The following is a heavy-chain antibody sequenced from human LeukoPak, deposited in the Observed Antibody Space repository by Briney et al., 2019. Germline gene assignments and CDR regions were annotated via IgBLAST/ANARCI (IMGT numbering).Heavy chain of an antibody. J-gene: IGHJ1*01. CDR2: IFYTGAT. CDR1: GCSISGSNYY. Sequence: SETLSLTCSASGCSISGSNYYWGWVRQPPGQGLEWIASIFYTGATYYNPSRRSRLAISVDTSNNQFSLSLTSVTAADTATYYCASGYTFGSEFWGQGILVAVSS. CDR3: ASGYTFGSEF. D-gene: IGHD5-18*01. V-gene: IGHV4-39*01.